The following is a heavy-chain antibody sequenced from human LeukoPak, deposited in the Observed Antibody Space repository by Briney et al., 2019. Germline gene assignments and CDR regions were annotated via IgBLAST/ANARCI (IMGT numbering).Heavy chain of an antibody. J-gene: IGHJ6*02. V-gene: IGHV1-18*01. CDR2: ISAYNGNT. Sequence: GASVKVSCKASGYTFTSYGISWVRQAPGQGLEWMGWISAYNGNTNYAQKLQGRVTMTTDTSTSTAYMELRSLRSDDTAVYYCARDSSSWTLDGMDVWGQGTTVTVSS. CDR1: GYTFTSYG. CDR3: ARDSSSWTLDGMDV. D-gene: IGHD6-13*01.